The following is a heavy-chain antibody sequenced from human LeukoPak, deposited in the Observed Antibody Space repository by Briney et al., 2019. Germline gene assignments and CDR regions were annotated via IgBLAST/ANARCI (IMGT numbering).Heavy chain of an antibody. J-gene: IGHJ4*02. Sequence: GGSLRLSCAASGFTFSSYSMNWVRQAPGKGLEWVSSISSSSSYIYYADSVKGRFTISRDNAKNSLYLQMNSLRAEDTAVYYCARVEDSSGYYPFDYWGQGTLVTVSS. CDR3: ARVEDSSGYYPFDY. CDR1: GFTFSSYS. D-gene: IGHD3-22*01. CDR2: ISSSSSYI. V-gene: IGHV3-21*01.